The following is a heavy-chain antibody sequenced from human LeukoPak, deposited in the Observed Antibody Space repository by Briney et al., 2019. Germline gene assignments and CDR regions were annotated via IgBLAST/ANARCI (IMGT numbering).Heavy chain of an antibody. J-gene: IGHJ4*02. Sequence: GGPLRLSCAASGFTVSSNYMSWVRQAPGKGLEWVSVIYSGGNTYYADSVKGRFTISRDNSKNTLYLQMNSLRAEDTAVYYCARSLGWDYTYGYNYWGQGTLVTVSS. V-gene: IGHV3-53*01. CDR3: ARSLGWDYTYGYNY. D-gene: IGHD5-18*01. CDR2: IYSGGNT. CDR1: GFTVSSNY.